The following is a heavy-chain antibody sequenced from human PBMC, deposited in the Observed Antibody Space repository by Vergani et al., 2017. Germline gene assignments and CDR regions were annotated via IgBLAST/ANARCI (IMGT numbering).Heavy chain of an antibody. V-gene: IGHV1-2*02. CDR2: INPNSGGT. Sequence: QVQLVQSGAEVKKPGASVKVSCKASGYTFTGYYMHWVRQAPGQGLEWMGWINPNSGGTNYAQKFQGRVTMTRDTSISTAYMELGRLRSDDTAVYYCARLFTQPLYSYGPQYFDYWGQGTLVTVSS. CDR1: GYTFTGYY. CDR3: ARLFTQPLYSYGPQYFDY. D-gene: IGHD5-18*01. J-gene: IGHJ4*02.